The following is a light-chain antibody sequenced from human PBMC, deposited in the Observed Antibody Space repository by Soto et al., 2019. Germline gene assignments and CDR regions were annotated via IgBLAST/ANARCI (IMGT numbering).Light chain of an antibody. CDR3: QQYSSSPRT. Sequence: EIVLTQSPGTLSLSPGERATLSCRASQSVSSSYLAWYQQKPGQAPRLLIYGACSRATGIPDRFYGSGFGADFTLTISRLEPEDFAVYFCQQYSSSPRTFGQGTKVDIK. CDR1: QSVSSSY. CDR2: GAC. V-gene: IGKV3-20*01. J-gene: IGKJ1*01.